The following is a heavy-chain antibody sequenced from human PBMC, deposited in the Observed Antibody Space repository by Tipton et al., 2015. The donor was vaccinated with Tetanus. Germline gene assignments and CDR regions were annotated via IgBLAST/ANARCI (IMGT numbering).Heavy chain of an antibody. D-gene: IGHD1-1*01. CDR3: AAETARGNNWFDP. Sequence: TLSLTCTVSGGSINTGDFLWTWIRQHPRTGLEWIGYISNRGNSYSNPSLKGRVSLSVDKSASQFSLRLTSVTSADSAVYYCAAETARGNNWFDPGGQGVLDNVSS. V-gene: IGHV4-31*03. CDR2: ISNRGNS. J-gene: IGHJ5*02. CDR1: GGSINTGDFL.